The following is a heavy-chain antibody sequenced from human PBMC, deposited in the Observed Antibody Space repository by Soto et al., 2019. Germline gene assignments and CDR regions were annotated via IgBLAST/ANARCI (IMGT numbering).Heavy chain of an antibody. V-gene: IGHV3-23*01. CDR3: GKDISPYSGYNSFDY. CDR1: GFTFSSYV. D-gene: IGHD5-12*01. CDR2: ISGSGTNT. Sequence: EVRLLESGGGLIQPGGSLRLSCAASGFTFSSYVMSWDRQAPGTGLEWVSGISGSGTNTYYADSVKGRFTISRDNSKNTLYLQMTSLRAEDTAEYYCGKDISPYSGYNSFDYWGEGTLVTVSS. J-gene: IGHJ4*02.